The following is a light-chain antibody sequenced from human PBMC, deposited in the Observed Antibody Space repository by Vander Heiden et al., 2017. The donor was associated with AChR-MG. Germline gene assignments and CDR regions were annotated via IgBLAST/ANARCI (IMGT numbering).Light chain of an antibody. CDR1: QSISSY. CDR3: QQSYSPLIFT. CDR2: AAS. V-gene: IGKV1-39*01. J-gene: IGKJ3*01. Sequence: DIQMTQSPSSLSASVGDRVTITCRASQSISSYLNWYQQKPGKAPKLLIYAASSLQSGVPSRFSGSGSGTDFTLTISSLQPEDFATYYCQQSYSPLIFTFGPGTKVDIK.